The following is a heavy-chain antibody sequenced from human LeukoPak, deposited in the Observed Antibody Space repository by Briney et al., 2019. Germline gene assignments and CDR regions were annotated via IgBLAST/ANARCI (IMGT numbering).Heavy chain of an antibody. CDR3: PTDPHNGDWQKRFDS. V-gene: IGHV3-7*01. CDR1: GFTFSTYW. D-gene: IGHD2-21*02. Sequence: GGSLRLSCAASGFTFSTYWMNWYGQAPGKGLEWGGNINQDASEINYVDSVSGRLTMSRDNPKSSLHLQMNRLRAEDTAVYYCPTDPHNGDWQKRFDSSGPGTPVTVSS. CDR2: INQDASEI. J-gene: IGHJ4*01.